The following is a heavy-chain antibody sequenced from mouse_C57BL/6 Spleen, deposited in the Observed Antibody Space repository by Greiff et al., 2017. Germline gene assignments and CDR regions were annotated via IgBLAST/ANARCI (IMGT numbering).Heavy chain of an antibody. CDR2: ISSGGDYI. CDR3: TRDRSYDGYSYYYAMDY. D-gene: IGHD2-3*01. CDR1: GFTFSSYA. Sequence: EVQVVESGEGLVKPGGSLKLSCAASGFTFSSYAMSWVRQTPEKRLEWVAYISSGGDYIYYADTVKGRFTISRDNARNTLYLQMSSLKSEDTAMYYCTRDRSYDGYSYYYAMDYWGQGTSVTVSS. J-gene: IGHJ4*01. V-gene: IGHV5-9-1*02.